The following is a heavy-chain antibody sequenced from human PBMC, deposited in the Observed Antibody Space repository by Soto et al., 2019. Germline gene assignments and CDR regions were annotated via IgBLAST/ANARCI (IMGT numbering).Heavy chain of an antibody. J-gene: IGHJ4*02. D-gene: IGHD6-13*01. CDR3: AAAIVAAGIDY. V-gene: IGHV1-58*01. CDR1: GFTFTSFP. CDR2: IVVGSGNT. Sequence: QMQLVQSGPEVKKPGTSVKVSCKTSGFTFTSFPVQWVRQARGQRLEWIGWIVVGSGNTHYAQKFQERVTLTRDMSTSTAYMVLSSLRSEDTAVYYYAAAIVAAGIDYWGQGTLVTVSS.